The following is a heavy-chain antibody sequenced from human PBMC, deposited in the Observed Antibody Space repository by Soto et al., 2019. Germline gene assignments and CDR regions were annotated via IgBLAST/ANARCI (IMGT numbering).Heavy chain of an antibody. D-gene: IGHD2-2*01. CDR1: GFTFSSYS. J-gene: IGHJ6*03. Sequence: GGSLRLSCAASGFTFSSYSMNWVRQAPGKGLEWVSYISSSTSTIYYADSVKGRFTISRDNAKNSLYLQMNGLRAEDTAVYYCASPRDCSSTSCYGIYYMDVWGKGTTVTVSS. V-gene: IGHV3-48*01. CDR2: ISSSTSTI. CDR3: ASPRDCSSTSCYGIYYMDV.